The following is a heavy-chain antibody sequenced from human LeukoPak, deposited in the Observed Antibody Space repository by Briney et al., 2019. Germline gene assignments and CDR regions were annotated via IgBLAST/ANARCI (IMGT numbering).Heavy chain of an antibody. J-gene: IGHJ3*01. CDR3: AKELPITMIENDAFDV. CDR1: GFTFSSYG. D-gene: IGHD3-22*01. Sequence: GGSLRLSCAASGFTFSSYGMNWVRQAPGKGLEWVAFIRYDGSNKYYADSVKGRFTISRDNSKNTLYLQMNSLRAEDTAVYYCAKELPITMIENDAFDVWGQGTMVTVSS. CDR2: IRYDGSNK. V-gene: IGHV3-30*02.